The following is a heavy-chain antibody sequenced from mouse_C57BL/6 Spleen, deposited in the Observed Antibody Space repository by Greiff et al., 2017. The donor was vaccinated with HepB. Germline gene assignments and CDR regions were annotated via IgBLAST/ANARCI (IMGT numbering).Heavy chain of an antibody. CDR1: GYTFTSYW. V-gene: IGHV1-55*01. CDR2: IYPGSGST. D-gene: IGHD2-3*01. CDR3: ARPPRDGSGDWFAY. J-gene: IGHJ3*01. Sequence: QVQLQQPGAELVKPGASVKMSCKASGYTFTSYWITWVKQRPGQGLEWIGDIYPGSGSTNYNEKFKSKATLTVDTSSSTAYMQLSSLTSEDSAVYYCARPPRDGSGDWFAYWGQGTLVTVSA.